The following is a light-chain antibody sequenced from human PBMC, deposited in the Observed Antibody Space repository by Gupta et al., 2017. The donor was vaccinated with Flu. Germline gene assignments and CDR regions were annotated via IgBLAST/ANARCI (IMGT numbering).Light chain of an antibody. CDR1: SSNIGINT. CDR3: AAWDDSLNGYV. J-gene: IGLJ1*01. Sequence: SVLTQPPSASGTPGQRVTISCSGSSSNIGINTVSWYQQLPGTAPKLLIYSHNQRPSGVPDRFSASKSGTSASLAISGLQSEDAADYYCAAWDDSLNGYVFGTGTQVTVL. CDR2: SHN. V-gene: IGLV1-44*01.